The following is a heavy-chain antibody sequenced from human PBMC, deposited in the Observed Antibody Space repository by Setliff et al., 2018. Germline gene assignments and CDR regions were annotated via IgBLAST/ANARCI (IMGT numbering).Heavy chain of an antibody. Sequence: PGESLKISCKGSGYSFSNFWIGWVRQMPGKGLEWMGTIYPGNADTRYSPSFQGQVTISTDTSINTAFLQWNNLKASDTAVYYCARRGERFFNWFDPWGQGTLVTAPQ. V-gene: IGHV5-51*01. CDR3: ARRGERFFNWFDP. D-gene: IGHD2-21*01. CDR2: IYPGNADT. J-gene: IGHJ5*02. CDR1: GYSFSNFW.